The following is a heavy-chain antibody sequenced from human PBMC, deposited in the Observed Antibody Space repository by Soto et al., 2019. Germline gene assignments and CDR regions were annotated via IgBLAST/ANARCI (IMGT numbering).Heavy chain of an antibody. V-gene: IGHV4-59*01. D-gene: IGHD3-22*01. Sequence: SETLSLTCTVSGGSISSYYWSWIRQPPGKGLEWIGYIYYSGSTNYNPYLKSRVTISVDTSKNQISLKLSSVTAADAAVDYCARERYDSSGYYYYYYIDVWGKGTTVTVSS. CDR3: ARERYDSSGYYYYYYIDV. J-gene: IGHJ6*03. CDR1: GGSISSYY. CDR2: IYYSGST.